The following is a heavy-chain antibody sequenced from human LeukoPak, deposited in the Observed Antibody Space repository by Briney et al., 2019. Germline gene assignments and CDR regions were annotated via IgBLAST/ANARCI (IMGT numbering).Heavy chain of an antibody. J-gene: IGHJ4*02. Sequence: PSETLSLTCAVYGGSFSGYYWSWIRQPPGKGLEWIGEINHSGSTNYNPSLKSRVTISVDTSKNQFSLKLSSVTAADTAVYYCASADPGVAGYDYWSQGTLVTVSS. CDR2: INHSGST. CDR3: ASADPGVAGYDY. D-gene: IGHD6-19*01. CDR1: GGSFSGYY. V-gene: IGHV4-34*01.